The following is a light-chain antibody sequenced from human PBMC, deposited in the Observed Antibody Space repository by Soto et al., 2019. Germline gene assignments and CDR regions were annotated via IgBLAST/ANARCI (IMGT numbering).Light chain of an antibody. CDR2: DDT. J-gene: IGLJ1*01. CDR3: SSYAGSNMGV. Sequence: SYELTQAPSMSVAPGQTARITCGGNNIGSKSVHWYQQRPGQAPVVVIYDDTDRPSGVPDRFSASKSGDTASLTVSGLRAEDEADYYCSSYAGSNMGVFGSGTKLTVL. V-gene: IGLV3-21*02. CDR1: NIGSKS.